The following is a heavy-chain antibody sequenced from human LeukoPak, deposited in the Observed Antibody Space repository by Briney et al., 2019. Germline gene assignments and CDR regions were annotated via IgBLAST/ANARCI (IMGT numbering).Heavy chain of an antibody. D-gene: IGHD3-3*01. J-gene: IGHJ6*02. CDR1: GFTVSSNY. CDR2: IYSGGST. CDR3: ARASRDLEWLFLMDV. V-gene: IGHV3-66*01. Sequence: TGGSLRLSCAASGFTVSSNYMSWVRQAPGKGLEWVSVIYSGGSTYYADSVKGRFTISRDNSKNTLYLQMNSLRAEDTAVYYCARASRDLEWLFLMDVWGQGTTVTVSS.